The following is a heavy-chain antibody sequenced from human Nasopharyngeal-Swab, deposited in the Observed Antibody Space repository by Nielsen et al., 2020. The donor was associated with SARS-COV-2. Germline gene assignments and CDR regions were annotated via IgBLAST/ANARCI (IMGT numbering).Heavy chain of an antibody. V-gene: IGHV6-1*01. CDR2: TYYRSKWYN. CDR1: GDSVSSSRAA. CDR3: ARARGAYGDYYYYYYTDV. D-gene: IGHD4-17*01. Sequence: SETLSLTCAISGDSVSSSRAAWNRIRQSPSRGLEGQGRTYYRSKWYNDYAVSVKSRITINPDTSKNQFSLHLNSVTPEDTAVYYCARARGAYGDYYYYYYTDVWGKGTTVTVSS. J-gene: IGHJ6*03.